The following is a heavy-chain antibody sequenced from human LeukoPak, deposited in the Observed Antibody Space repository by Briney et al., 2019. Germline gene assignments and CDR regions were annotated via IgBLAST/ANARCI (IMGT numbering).Heavy chain of an antibody. CDR2: ISWNSGSI. Sequence: PGGSLRLSRAASGFTFDDYAIHWVRQAPGKGLEWVSGISWNSGSIGYADSVKGRFTISRDNAKNSLYLQMNSLRAEDTALYYCAKALLGSYLEGLDYWGQGTLVTVSS. CDR1: GFTFDDYA. V-gene: IGHV3-9*01. D-gene: IGHD1-26*01. J-gene: IGHJ4*02. CDR3: AKALLGSYLEGLDY.